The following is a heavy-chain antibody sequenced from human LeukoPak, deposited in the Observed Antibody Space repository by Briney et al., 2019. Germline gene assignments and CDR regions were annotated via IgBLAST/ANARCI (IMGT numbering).Heavy chain of an antibody. CDR2: ISSSSSYI. CDR3: ARDGYCSGGSCYFEYFQH. V-gene: IGHV3-21*01. CDR1: GFTFSTYA. D-gene: IGHD2-15*01. J-gene: IGHJ1*01. Sequence: GGSLRLSCAASGFTFSTYAMHWVRQPPGKGLEWVSSISSSSSYIYYADSVKGRFTISRDNAKNSLYLQMNSLRAEDTAVYYCARDGYCSGGSCYFEYFQHWGQGTLVTVSS.